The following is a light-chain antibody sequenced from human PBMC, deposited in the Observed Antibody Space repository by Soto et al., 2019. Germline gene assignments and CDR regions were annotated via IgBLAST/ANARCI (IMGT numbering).Light chain of an antibody. CDR3: QQYNSYPYT. J-gene: IGKJ2*01. CDR2: AAS. V-gene: IGKV1-5*01. CDR1: QSISSW. Sequence: DIQMTQSPSTLSASVGDRVTITCRASQSISSWLAWYQQKPGKAPKLLIYAASSLESVVPSRFSGSGSGTEFTLTISSLQPDDFATYYCQQYNSYPYTFGQGTKLEIK.